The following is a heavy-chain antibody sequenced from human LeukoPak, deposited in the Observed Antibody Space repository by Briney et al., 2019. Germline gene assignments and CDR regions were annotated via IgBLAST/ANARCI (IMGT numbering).Heavy chain of an antibody. J-gene: IGHJ6*03. D-gene: IGHD3-10*01. V-gene: IGHV4-38-2*01. CDR2: IFHSGSP. Sequence: PSETLSLTCAVSGYSITGGHYWGWIRQTPGKGLEWIGSIFHSGSPNYTPSLKSRVTISADTSKNLFSLRLNSVAAADTAVYYCARGLIGTFSTGLFYYYMDVWRKGTTVTVSS. CDR3: ARGLIGTFSTGLFYYYMDV. CDR1: GYSITGGHY.